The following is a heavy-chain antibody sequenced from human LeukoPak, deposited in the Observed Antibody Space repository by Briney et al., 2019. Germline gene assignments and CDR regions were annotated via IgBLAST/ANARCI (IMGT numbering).Heavy chain of an antibody. CDR3: ARVFIDCSGGSCYSNWFDP. V-gene: IGHV4-59*12. CDR1: GGSISSYY. J-gene: IGHJ5*02. Sequence: PSETLSLTCTVSGGSISSYYWNWIRQPPGRGLEWIGYIYYSGSTNYNPSLKSRVTISVDTSKNQFSLKLSSVTAADTAVYYCARVFIDCSGGSCYSNWFDPWGQGTLVTVSS. CDR2: IYYSGST. D-gene: IGHD2-15*01.